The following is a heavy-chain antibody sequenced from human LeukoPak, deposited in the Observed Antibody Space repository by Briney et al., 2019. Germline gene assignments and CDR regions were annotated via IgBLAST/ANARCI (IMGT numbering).Heavy chain of an antibody. V-gene: IGHV1-8*01. CDR3: AGISSSWFSYNWFDP. Sequence: ASVRVSCKASGYTFTSYDINWVRQATGQGLEWMGWMNPNSGNTGYAQKFQGRVTMTRNTSISTAYMELSSLRSEDTAVYYCAGISSSWFSYNWFDPWGQGTLVTVSS. CDR2: MNPNSGNT. J-gene: IGHJ5*02. CDR1: GYTFTSYD. D-gene: IGHD6-13*01.